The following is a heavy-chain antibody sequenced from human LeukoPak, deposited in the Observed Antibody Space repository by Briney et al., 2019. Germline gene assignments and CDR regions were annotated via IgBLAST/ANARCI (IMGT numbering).Heavy chain of an antibody. CDR3: ARELVATMVDY. Sequence: GASVKVSCKASGNTFTNYYMHWVRQAPGQGLEWMGWINPNSGGTKYAQKFQGRVTMTRDTSITTAYMELSRLRFDDTAVYYCARELVATMVDYWGQGTLVTVSS. V-gene: IGHV1-2*02. J-gene: IGHJ4*02. CDR1: GNTFTNYY. CDR2: INPNSGGT. D-gene: IGHD5-12*01.